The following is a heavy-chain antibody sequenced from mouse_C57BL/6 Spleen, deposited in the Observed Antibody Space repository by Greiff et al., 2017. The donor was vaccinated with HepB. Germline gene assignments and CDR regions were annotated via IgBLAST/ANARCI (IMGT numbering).Heavy chain of an antibody. D-gene: IGHD2-5*01. Sequence: VQLQESGPELVKPGASVKISCKASGYAFSSSWMNWVKQRPGKGLEWIGRIYPGDGDTNYNGKFKGKATLTADKSSSTAYMQLSSLTSEDSAVYFCARDDSNYPWFAYWGQGTLVTVSA. CDR3: ARDDSNYPWFAY. CDR1: GYAFSSSW. J-gene: IGHJ3*01. CDR2: IYPGDGDT. V-gene: IGHV1-82*01.